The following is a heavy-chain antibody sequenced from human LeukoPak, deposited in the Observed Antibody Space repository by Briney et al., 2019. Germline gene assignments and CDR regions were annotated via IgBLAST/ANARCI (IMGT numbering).Heavy chain of an antibody. V-gene: IGHV4-31*03. CDR2: VYYSGST. CDR1: GGSISSGGYY. CDR3: ARDLGPTYCGGDCSLMDV. D-gene: IGHD2-21*02. Sequence: SETLSLTCTVSGGSISSGGYYWSWIRQHPGKGLEWIGYVYYSGSTYYNPSLKSRVTISVDTSKNQFSLKLSSVTAADTAVYYCARDLGPTYCGGDCSLMDVWGQGTTVTDSS. J-gene: IGHJ6*02.